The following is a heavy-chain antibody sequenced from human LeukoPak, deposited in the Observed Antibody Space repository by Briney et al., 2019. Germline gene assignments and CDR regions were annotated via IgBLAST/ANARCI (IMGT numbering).Heavy chain of an antibody. CDR3: ARGYYYGSGSYLGFDY. CDR2: INAGNGNT. J-gene: IGHJ4*02. CDR1: GYTFTSYA. V-gene: IGHV1-3*01. D-gene: IGHD3-10*01. Sequence: ASEKVSCKASGYTFTSYAMHWVRQAPGQRLEWMGWINAGNGNTKYSQKFQGRVTITRDTSASTAYMELSSLRSEDTAVYYCARGYYYGSGSYLGFDYWGQGTLVTVSS.